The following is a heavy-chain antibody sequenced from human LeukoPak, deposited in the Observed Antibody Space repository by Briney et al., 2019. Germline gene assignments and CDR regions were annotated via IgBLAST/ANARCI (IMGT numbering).Heavy chain of an antibody. D-gene: IGHD2/OR15-2a*01. CDR2: ISYDGSNK. Sequence: PGGSLRLSCAASGFTFSSYAMHWVRQAPGKGLEWVAVISYDGSNKYYADSVKGRFTISRDNSKNTLYLQMNSLRAEDTAVFYCARNRNPFDYYYMDVWGKGTTVTVSS. CDR1: GFTFSSYA. V-gene: IGHV3-30-3*01. CDR3: ARNRNPFDYYYMDV. J-gene: IGHJ6*03.